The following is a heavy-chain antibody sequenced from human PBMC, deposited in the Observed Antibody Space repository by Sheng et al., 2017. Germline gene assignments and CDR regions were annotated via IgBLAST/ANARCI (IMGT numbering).Heavy chain of an antibody. CDR2: IYHSGST. CDR3: ARGGSSSWYYYYYGMDV. CDR1: GYSISSGYY. V-gene: IGHV4-38-2*01. J-gene: IGHJ6*02. Sequence: QVQLQESGPGLVKPSETLSLTCAVSGYSISSGYYWGWIRQPPGKGLEWIGSIYHSGSTYYNPSLKSRVTISVDTSKNQFSLKLSSVTAADTAVYYCARGGSSSWYYYYYGMDVWGQGTTVTVSS. D-gene: IGHD6-13*01.